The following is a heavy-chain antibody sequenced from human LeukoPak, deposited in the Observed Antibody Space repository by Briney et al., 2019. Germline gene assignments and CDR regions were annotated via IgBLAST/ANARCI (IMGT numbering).Heavy chain of an antibody. CDR2: IYYSGST. D-gene: IGHD2-15*01. CDR3: ARPGYRSGGSCYSYYYYGMDV. V-gene: IGHV4-39*01. J-gene: IGHJ6*02. Sequence: SETLSLTCTVSGGSISSSSYYWGWIRQPPGKGLEWIGSIYYSGSTYYNPSLKSRVTISVDTSKNQFSLKLSSVTAADTAVYYCARPGYRSGGSCYSYYYYGMDVWGQGTTVTVSS. CDR1: GGSISSSSYY.